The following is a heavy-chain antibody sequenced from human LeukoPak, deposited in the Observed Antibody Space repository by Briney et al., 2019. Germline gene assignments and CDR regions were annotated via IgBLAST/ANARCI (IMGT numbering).Heavy chain of an antibody. D-gene: IGHD2-15*01. J-gene: IGHJ6*02. Sequence: GGSLRLSCAASGFTFSSYGMHWVRQAPGKGLEWVAVIWYDGSNKYYADSVKGRFTISRDNSKNTLYLQMNSLSAEETAVYYCARAGGYSSGGSCYWYYYYGMDVWGQGTTVTVSS. CDR1: GFTFSSYG. V-gene: IGHV3-33*01. CDR2: IWYDGSNK. CDR3: ARAGGYSSGGSCYWYYYYGMDV.